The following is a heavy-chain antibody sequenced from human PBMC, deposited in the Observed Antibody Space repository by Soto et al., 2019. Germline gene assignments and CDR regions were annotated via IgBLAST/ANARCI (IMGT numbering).Heavy chain of an antibody. CDR2: FFSDVER. CDR3: ARMDGDYNYYALDV. CDR1: GFSLSNGRMG. Sequence: QVTLKESGPVLVKPTETLTLTCTVSGFSLSNGRMGVSWIRQPPGKPLDWLAHFFSDVERSYSASMQSRLTLSTDTTGSQVVLTMTNMDPVDTATYYSARMDGDYNYYALDVWGQGTTVTVSS. V-gene: IGHV2-26*01. J-gene: IGHJ6*02. D-gene: IGHD4-17*01.